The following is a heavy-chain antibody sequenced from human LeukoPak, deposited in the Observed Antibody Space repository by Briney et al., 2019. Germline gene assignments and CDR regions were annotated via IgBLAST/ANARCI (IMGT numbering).Heavy chain of an antibody. Sequence: SETLSLTCTVSGGSISSYYWSWIRQPAGKGLEWIGRIYTSGSTNYNPSLKSRVTMSVDTSKNQFSLKLSSVTAADTAVYYCAKPRYTGYSYGYVDYWGQGTLVTVSS. CDR2: IYTSGST. D-gene: IGHD5-18*01. CDR1: GGSISSYY. J-gene: IGHJ4*02. CDR3: AKPRYTGYSYGYVDY. V-gene: IGHV4-4*07.